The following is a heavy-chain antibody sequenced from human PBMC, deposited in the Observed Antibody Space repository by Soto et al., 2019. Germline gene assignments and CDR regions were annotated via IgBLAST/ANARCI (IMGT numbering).Heavy chain of an antibody. CDR1: GFTFSSYS. D-gene: IGHD5-18*01. J-gene: IGHJ4*02. CDR3: ARDPVDTSSLDY. V-gene: IGHV3-21*01. Sequence: GGSLRLSCAASGFTFSSYSIHWVRQAPGKGLEWVSPIGTRSDVYYADSVKGRFTISRDNAKNSLYLQMNSLRAEDTAVYYCARDPVDTSSLDYWGQGTLVTVSS. CDR2: IGTRSDV.